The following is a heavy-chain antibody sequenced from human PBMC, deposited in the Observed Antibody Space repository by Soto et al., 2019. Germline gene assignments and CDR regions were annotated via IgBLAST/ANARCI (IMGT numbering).Heavy chain of an antibody. Sequence: ASVKVSCKPSGYTLNTYYLHWVRQAPGQGLEWMGIIHPSGGGSTYAQKFLGRVTMTRDTSTSTVFMELSSLRSADTAVYYCARGGHIAVVTASFDYWGQGTPVTVSS. J-gene: IGHJ4*02. CDR3: ARGGHIAVVTASFDY. CDR1: GYTLNTYY. V-gene: IGHV1-46*02. D-gene: IGHD2-21*02. CDR2: IHPSGGGS.